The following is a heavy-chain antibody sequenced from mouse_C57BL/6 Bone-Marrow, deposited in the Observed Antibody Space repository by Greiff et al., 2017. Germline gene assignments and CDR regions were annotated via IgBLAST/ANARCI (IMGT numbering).Heavy chain of an antibody. V-gene: IGHV1-39*01. CDR2: INPTYGTT. D-gene: IGHD1-1*01. J-gene: IGHJ2*01. CDR3: AKWAHYYGTDYFDY. CDR1: GYSFTDYN. Sequence: VQLKQSGPELVKPGASVKISCKASGYSFTDYNMNWVKQSNGKSLEWIGVINPTYGTTSYNQKFKGKATLTVDQSSSTAYMPLNSLTSEDSAVYYCAKWAHYYGTDYFDYWGQGTTLTVSS.